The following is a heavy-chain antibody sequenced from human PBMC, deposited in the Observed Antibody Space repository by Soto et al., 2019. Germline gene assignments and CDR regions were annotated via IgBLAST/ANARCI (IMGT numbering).Heavy chain of an antibody. V-gene: IGHV4-34*01. CDR3: ARGSMVRGVIIPEVWNHYYGMDV. J-gene: IGHJ6*02. Sequence: SSTLALTCAVYGGSLGGFSWRWIRQPPGKVLDWVGEINHSGSTNYNPSLKSLVTISVDTSKNQFSLKLSSVTAADTAVYYCARGSMVRGVIIPEVWNHYYGMDVWGQGTTVTISS. CDR1: GGSLGGFS. CDR2: INHSGST. D-gene: IGHD3-10*01.